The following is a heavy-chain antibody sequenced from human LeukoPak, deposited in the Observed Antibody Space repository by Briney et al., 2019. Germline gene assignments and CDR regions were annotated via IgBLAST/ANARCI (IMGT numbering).Heavy chain of an antibody. CDR1: GFTYSLFW. J-gene: IGHJ4*02. CDR2: VKQDGSEK. Sequence: GGSLRLSCAASGFTYSLFWMSWVRQAPGKGLERVANVKQDGSEKYYVDSVKGRFTISRDNAARSLYLQMNSLRAEDTAVYYCARGFASGDYGADWGQGTLVTVSS. CDR3: ARGFASGDYGAD. D-gene: IGHD4-17*01. V-gene: IGHV3-7*01.